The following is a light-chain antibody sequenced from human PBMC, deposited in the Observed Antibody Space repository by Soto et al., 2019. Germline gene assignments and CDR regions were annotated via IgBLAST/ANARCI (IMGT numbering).Light chain of an antibody. Sequence: DIQMTQSPSTLSASVGDRVTITCRASQSVRSWLAWYQQKPGRAPKFLIYDASSLESGVPSRFSGSGSGTEFTLTISRLQPDDFATYYCQQYNSYSVNAFGQGTK. CDR1: QSVRSW. CDR2: DAS. V-gene: IGKV1-5*01. J-gene: IGKJ2*01. CDR3: QQYNSYSVNA.